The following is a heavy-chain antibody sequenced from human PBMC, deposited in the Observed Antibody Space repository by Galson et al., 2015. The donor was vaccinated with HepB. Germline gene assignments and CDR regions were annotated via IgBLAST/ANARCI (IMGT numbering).Heavy chain of an antibody. CDR1: GFSFSDHD. D-gene: IGHD3-10*01. CDR3: ARDSAFYYGSGSLRYYYYYGMDV. CDR2: IWPEGNNR. V-gene: IGHV3-33*01. Sequence: SLRLSCAASGFSFSDHDMHWVRQAPGKGLEWVAFIWPEGNNRYYADSVQGRFTISRYNYRSTLFLEMNSLRAEDTAVYYCARDSAFYYGSGSLRYYYYYGMDVWGQGTTVTVSS. J-gene: IGHJ6*02.